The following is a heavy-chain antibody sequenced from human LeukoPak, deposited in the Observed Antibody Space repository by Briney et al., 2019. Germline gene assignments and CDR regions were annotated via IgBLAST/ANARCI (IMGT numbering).Heavy chain of an antibody. J-gene: IGHJ3*02. D-gene: IGHD4-23*01. CDR2: IIPILGIA. CDR3: AREDFVLSTVADHDDAFDI. V-gene: IGHV1-69*04. Sequence: VASVKVSRKASGGTFSSYAISWVRQAPGQGLEWMGRIIPILGIANYAQKFQGRVTITADRSTSTAYMELSSLRSEDTAVYYCAREDFVLSTVADHDDAFDIWGQGTMVTVSS. CDR1: GGTFSSYA.